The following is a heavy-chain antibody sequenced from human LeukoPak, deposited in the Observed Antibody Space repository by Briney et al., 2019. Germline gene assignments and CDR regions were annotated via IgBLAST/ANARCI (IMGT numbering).Heavy chain of an antibody. CDR3: ANPEWGTYLVGFDY. Sequence: GASVNVSCKASGYTFTSYGISWVRQAPGQGLEWMGWISAYNGNTNYAQKLQGRVTMTTETSTSTAYMELRSLRSDDTAVYFCANPEWGTYLVGFDYWGQGTLVTVSS. CDR1: GYTFTSYG. D-gene: IGHD1-26*01. V-gene: IGHV1-18*01. J-gene: IGHJ4*02. CDR2: ISAYNGNT.